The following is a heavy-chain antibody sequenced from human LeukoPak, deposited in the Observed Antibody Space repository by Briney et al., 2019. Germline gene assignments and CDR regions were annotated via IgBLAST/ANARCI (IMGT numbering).Heavy chain of an antibody. CDR2: MSYDGSNK. Sequence: GRSLRLSCAASGFTFSNFAMHWVRQAPGKGLEWVAMMSYDGSNKYTDSVKGRFTISRDNSKNMVDLYMSNLKIEDTAVYYCARDSWGFDFWGQGTLVTVSS. D-gene: IGHD7-27*01. J-gene: IGHJ4*02. CDR1: GFTFSNFA. CDR3: ARDSWGFDF. V-gene: IGHV3-30*04.